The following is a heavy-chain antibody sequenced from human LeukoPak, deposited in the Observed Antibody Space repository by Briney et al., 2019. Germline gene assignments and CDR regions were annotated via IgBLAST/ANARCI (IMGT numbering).Heavy chain of an antibody. J-gene: IGHJ4*02. CDR3: ASRVVSGTYYVYYFDY. D-gene: IGHD1-26*01. CDR2: INSDGSST. Sequence: PGGSLRLSCAASGXSFSNYWMHWVRQVPGKGLEWVSRINSDGSSTSYADSVKGRFTISRDNAKNTLYLQMNSLRAEDTAVYYCASRVVSGTYYVYYFDYWGQGTLVTVSS. CDR1: GXSFSNYW. V-gene: IGHV3-74*01.